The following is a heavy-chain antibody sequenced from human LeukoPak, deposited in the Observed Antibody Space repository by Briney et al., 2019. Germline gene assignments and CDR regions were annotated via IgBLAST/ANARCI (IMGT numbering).Heavy chain of an antibody. D-gene: IGHD2-21*02. CDR2: IDWDDDK. J-gene: IGHJ6*02. Sequence: SGPALVKPTQTLTLTCTFSGFSLTTSGFCVSWIRQVPGKALQWLARIDWDDDKKYNKSLRTRLSISKDTSKNQVVFRMTNMDPVDTGTYFCAREVTSMDVWGQGTTVIVSS. CDR1: GFSLTTSGFC. CDR3: AREVTSMDV. V-gene: IGHV2-70*11.